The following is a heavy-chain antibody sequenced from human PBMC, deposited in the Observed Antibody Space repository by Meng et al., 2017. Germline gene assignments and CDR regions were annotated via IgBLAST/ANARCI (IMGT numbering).Heavy chain of an antibody. CDR3: ARDGRSWD. Sequence: VQVQGPGPGLVKPSGASFLTCAVTGGSISRSNWWSWVRQPPGKGLEWIGEIYHSGSTNYNPSPKSRVTISVDKSKNQFSLKLSSVTAADTAVYYCARDGRSWDWGQGTLVTVSS. CDR2: IYHSGST. V-gene: IGHV4-4*02. CDR1: GGSISRSNW. D-gene: IGHD7-27*01. J-gene: IGHJ4*02.